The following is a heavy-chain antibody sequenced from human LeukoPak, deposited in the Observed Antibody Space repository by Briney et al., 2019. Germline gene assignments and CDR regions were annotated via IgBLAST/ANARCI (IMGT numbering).Heavy chain of an antibody. CDR3: ARDRDCAYGGCYPHFDY. D-gene: IGHD2-15*01. Sequence: PGGSPRLSCAASGFTFSSTWMSWVRQAPGKALEWVANIRQDGSDKYYLDSVRGRFTISRDNAQNSLSLQMDSLRVEDTAVYFCARDRDCAYGGCYPHFDYWGQGVLVTVSS. J-gene: IGHJ4*02. V-gene: IGHV3-7*01. CDR1: GFTFSSTW. CDR2: IRQDGSDK.